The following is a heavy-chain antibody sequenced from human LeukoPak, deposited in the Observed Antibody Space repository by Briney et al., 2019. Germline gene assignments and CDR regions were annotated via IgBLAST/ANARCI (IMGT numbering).Heavy chain of an antibody. CDR2: ISGSGTGT. D-gene: IGHD2-15*01. V-gene: IGHV3-23*01. CDR1: GFTFSSCA. J-gene: IGHJ4*02. Sequence: GGSLRLSCVASGFTFSSCAMSWVRQAPGKGLEWVSAISGSGTGTHYADSVKGRFTISRDSSKNTLYLQMNSLRAEDTAVYYCARDIVVVVAAHFDYWGRGTLVSVSS. CDR3: ARDIVVVVAAHFDY.